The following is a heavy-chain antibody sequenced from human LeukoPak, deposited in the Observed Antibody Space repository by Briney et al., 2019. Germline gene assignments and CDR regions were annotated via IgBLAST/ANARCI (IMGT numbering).Heavy chain of an antibody. CDR1: GGSISSYY. V-gene: IGHV4-59*01. Sequence: PSETLSLTCTVSGGSISSYYWSWIRQPPGKGLEWIGYIYYSGSTNYNPSLKSRVTISVDTSKNQFSLKLSSVTAADTVVYYCARDRGYSTGKRNYYYYGMDVWGQGTTVTVSS. CDR3: ARDRGYSTGKRNYYYYGMDV. J-gene: IGHJ6*02. CDR2: IYYSGST. D-gene: IGHD5-18*01.